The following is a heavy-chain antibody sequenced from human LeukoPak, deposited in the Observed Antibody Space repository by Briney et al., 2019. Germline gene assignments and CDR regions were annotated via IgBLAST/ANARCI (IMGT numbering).Heavy chain of an antibody. CDR3: ARVTGYMIEDYFDY. V-gene: IGHV4-39*07. CDR1: GGSISSSSYY. Sequence: SETLSLTCTVSGGSISSSSYYWGWIRQPPGKGLEWIGSIYYSGSTHYNPSLKSRVTISLDTSKNQFSLKLSSVTAADTAVYYCARVTGYMIEDYFDYWGQGTLVTVSS. J-gene: IGHJ4*02. CDR2: IYYSGST. D-gene: IGHD3-22*01.